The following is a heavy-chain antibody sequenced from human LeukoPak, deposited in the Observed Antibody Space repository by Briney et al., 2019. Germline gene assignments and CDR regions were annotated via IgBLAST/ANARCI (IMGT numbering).Heavy chain of an antibody. CDR3: ARDPTGDYFDY. J-gene: IGHJ4*02. Sequence: GGSLRLSCAASGFTFSSYAMSWVRQAPGKGLVWVSRINSDGSSTSYADSVKGRFTISRDNAKNTLYLQMNSLRAEDTAVYYCARDPTGDYFDYWGQGTLVTVSS. CDR2: INSDGSST. V-gene: IGHV3-74*01. CDR1: GFTFSSYA. D-gene: IGHD1-14*01.